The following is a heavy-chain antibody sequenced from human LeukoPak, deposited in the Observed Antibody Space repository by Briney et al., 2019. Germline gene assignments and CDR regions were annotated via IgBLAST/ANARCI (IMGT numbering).Heavy chain of an antibody. CDR3: ARAIVAAAGTFDY. J-gene: IGHJ4*02. Sequence: GGSLRLSCAASGFTFSSYGMHWVRQAPGKGLEWVAVISYDGSNKYYADSVKGRFTISRDNSKNTLYLQMNSLRAEDTAVYYCARAIVAAAGTFDYWGQGTLVTVSS. V-gene: IGHV3-30*03. CDR2: ISYDGSNK. D-gene: IGHD6-13*01. CDR1: GFTFSSYG.